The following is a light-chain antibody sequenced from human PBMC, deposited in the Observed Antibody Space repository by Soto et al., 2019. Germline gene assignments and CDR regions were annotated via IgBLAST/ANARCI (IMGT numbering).Light chain of an antibody. CDR1: SSDVGGYNY. CDR3: ISYTSSSTWV. V-gene: IGLV2-14*01. CDR2: EVS. J-gene: IGLJ3*02. Sequence: QSVLTQPASLSVSPGRSITISCTGTSSDVGGYNYVSWYQQHPGKAPKLMIYEVSNRPSGVSDRFSGSRSGNTASLTISGLQAEDESHYYCISYTSSSTWVFGGGNKVTVL.